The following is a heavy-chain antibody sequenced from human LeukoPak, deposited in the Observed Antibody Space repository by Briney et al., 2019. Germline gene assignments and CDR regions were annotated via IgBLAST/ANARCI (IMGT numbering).Heavy chain of an antibody. Sequence: GESLKISCKGSGYTFTMYWIGWVRQVPGKGLEWMEATNPGDADTIYSPSFQGQFTISADNPISTAFLQWTSLKASDTAIYYFARHLGEADAFDIWGQGTVVTVSS. CDR2: TNPGDADT. V-gene: IGHV5-51*01. J-gene: IGHJ3*02. CDR1: GYTFTMYW. D-gene: IGHD3-10*01. CDR3: ARHLGEADAFDI.